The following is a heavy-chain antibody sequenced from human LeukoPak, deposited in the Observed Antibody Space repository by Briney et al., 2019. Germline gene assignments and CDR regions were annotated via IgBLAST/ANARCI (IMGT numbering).Heavy chain of an antibody. V-gene: IGHV5-51*01. D-gene: IGHD1-26*01. CDR2: IYPGDSDT. CDR3: ARLVGATPSGYGMDV. J-gene: IGHJ6*02. CDR1: GYRFTSYC. Sequence: GESLKISCKGSGYRFTSYCIGCVRQMPGKGLECMVVIYPGDSDTTYSPSFQGQVTISADKSISNAYLQWSSLKASDTAMYYCARLVGATPSGYGMDVWGQGTTVTVSS.